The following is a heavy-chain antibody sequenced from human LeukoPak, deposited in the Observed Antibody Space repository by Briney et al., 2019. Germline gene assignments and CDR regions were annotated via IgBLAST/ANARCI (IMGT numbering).Heavy chain of an antibody. D-gene: IGHD3-22*01. CDR2: IYYSGST. CDR1: GGSISSSSYY. J-gene: IGHJ4*02. Sequence: SETLSLTCTVSGGSISSSSYYWGWIRQPPGKGLEWIGSIYYSGSTYYNPSLKSRVTISVDTSKNQFSLKLSSVTAADTAVYYCARKGADSSGYYYLSYFDYWGQGTLVTVSS. V-gene: IGHV4-39*01. CDR3: ARKGADSSGYYYLSYFDY.